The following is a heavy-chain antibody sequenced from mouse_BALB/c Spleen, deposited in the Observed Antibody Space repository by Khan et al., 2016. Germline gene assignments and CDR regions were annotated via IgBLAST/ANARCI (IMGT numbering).Heavy chain of an antibody. CDR1: VFNIKDYY. Sequence: VQLQQSGAELVRSGASVKLSCTASVFNIKDYYMHWVRQRPEQGLEWIGWIDPENGDTEYDPKFQGKATMTADTSSNAAYLQFSSLTSEDSAVYYCNAIECGSDVYFDYWGQGTTVTVSS. V-gene: IGHV14-4*02. CDR3: NAIECGSDVYFDY. J-gene: IGHJ2*01. CDR2: IDPENGDT. D-gene: IGHD6-1*01.